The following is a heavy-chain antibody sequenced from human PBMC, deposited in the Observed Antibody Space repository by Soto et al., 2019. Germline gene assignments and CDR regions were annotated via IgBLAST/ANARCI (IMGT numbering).Heavy chain of an antibody. D-gene: IGHD2-2*01. CDR1: GFTFSSYA. V-gene: IGHV3-23*01. J-gene: IGHJ6*02. Sequence: GGSLRLSCAASGFTFSSYAMSWVRQAPGKGLEWVSAISGSGGSTYYADSVKGRFTISRDNSKNTLYLQMNSLRAEDTAVYYCRGYQLLSRYYYYGMDVWGQGTTVTVSS. CDR3: RGYQLLSRYYYYGMDV. CDR2: ISGSGGST.